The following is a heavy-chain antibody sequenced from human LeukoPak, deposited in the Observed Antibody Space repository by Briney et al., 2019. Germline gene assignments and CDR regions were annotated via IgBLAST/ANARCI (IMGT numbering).Heavy chain of an antibody. Sequence: KPSQTLSLTFAVYGGSFSGSYWSWIRQPPGKGLEWIGEINHSGSTNYNPSLKSRVTISVDTSKNQFSLKLSSVTAADTAVYYCARRTRGATVNKDAFDIWGQGTMVTVSS. CDR1: GGSFSGSY. J-gene: IGHJ3*02. D-gene: IGHD4-17*01. CDR2: INHSGST. V-gene: IGHV4-34*01. CDR3: ARRTRGATVNKDAFDI.